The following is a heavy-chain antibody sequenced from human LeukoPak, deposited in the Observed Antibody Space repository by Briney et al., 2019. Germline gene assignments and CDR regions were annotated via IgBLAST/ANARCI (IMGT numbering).Heavy chain of an antibody. V-gene: IGHV3-20*04. D-gene: IGHD2-2*02. CDR2: IYWNGGIT. J-gene: IGHJ4*02. Sequence: GGSLRLSCAASGFTFYDYGMSWVRQAPGKGLVWVSGIYWNGGITGYADSVKGRFTISRDNAKNPLYLQMNSLRAEDTALYYCARTNQHLYPDDYWGQGTLVTVSS. CDR1: GFTFYDYG. CDR3: ARTNQHLYPDDY.